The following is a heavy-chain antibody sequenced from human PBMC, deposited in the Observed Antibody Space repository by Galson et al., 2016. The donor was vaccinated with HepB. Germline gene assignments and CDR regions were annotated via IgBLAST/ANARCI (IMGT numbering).Heavy chain of an antibody. D-gene: IGHD2-15*01. CDR2: ISNDGINK. J-gene: IGHJ6*02. CDR1: GFTFSSYA. CDR3: ARDIIGYCSGGSCYYYHYGMDV. V-gene: IGHV3-30-3*01. Sequence: SLRLSCAASGFTFSSYAMHWVRQAPGKGLEWVAVISNDGINKYYADSVKGRFTISRDNSKNTLYLQMSSLRAEDTAVYYCARDIIGYCSGGSCYYYHYGMDVWGQGTTVTGSS.